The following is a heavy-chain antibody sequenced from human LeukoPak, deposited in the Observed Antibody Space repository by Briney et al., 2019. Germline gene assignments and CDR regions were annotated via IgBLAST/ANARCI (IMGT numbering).Heavy chain of an antibody. J-gene: IGHJ5*02. CDR3: ARDGKSSGWFPPTVRFDP. D-gene: IGHD6-19*01. CDR1: GYTFTSYG. Sequence: ASVKVSCKASGYTFTSYGISWVRQAPGQGLEWMGWISAYNGNTNYAQKLQGRVTMTTDTSTSTAYMELRSLRSDDTAVYYCARDGKSSGWFPPTVRFDPWGQGTLVTVSS. CDR2: ISAYNGNT. V-gene: IGHV1-18*01.